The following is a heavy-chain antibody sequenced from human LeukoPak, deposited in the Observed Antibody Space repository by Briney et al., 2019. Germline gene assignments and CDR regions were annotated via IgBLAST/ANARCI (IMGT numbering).Heavy chain of an antibody. V-gene: IGHV1-3*01. CDR3: ARDLQYYDSSGYYSTDYFYYGMDV. Sequence: ASVKVSCKASGYTFTSYAMHWVRQAPGQRLEWMGWINAGNGNTKYSQKFQGRVTMTRDTSTSTVYMELSSLRSEDTAVYYCARDLQYYDSSGYYSTDYFYYGMDVWGQGTTVTVSS. CDR2: INAGNGNT. CDR1: GYTFTSYA. J-gene: IGHJ6*02. D-gene: IGHD3-22*01.